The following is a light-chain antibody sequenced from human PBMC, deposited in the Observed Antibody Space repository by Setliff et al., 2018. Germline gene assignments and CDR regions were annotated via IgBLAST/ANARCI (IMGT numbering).Light chain of an antibody. Sequence: QSALTQPASVSGSPGQSITISCTGTSGDAGVYNDVSWYQQHPGKAPRLIIFEVSNRPSWVSNRFSGSKSGNTASLTISGLQAEDEADYYCNSYASSTTLHVFGTGTKVTVL. CDR2: EVS. CDR1: SGDAGVYND. CDR3: NSYASSTTLHV. V-gene: IGLV2-14*01. J-gene: IGLJ1*01.